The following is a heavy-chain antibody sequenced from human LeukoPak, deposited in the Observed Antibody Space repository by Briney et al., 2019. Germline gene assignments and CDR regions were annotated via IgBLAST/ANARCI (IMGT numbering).Heavy chain of an antibody. V-gene: IGHV1-2*06. CDR1: GYTFTGYY. Sequence: ASVKVSCKASGYTFTGYYMHWVRQAPGQGLEWMGRINPNSGGTNYAQKFQGRVTMTRDTSTSTAYMELRSLRSDDTAVYYCARGGDYYDSGGYGTLDYWGQGTLVTVSS. D-gene: IGHD3-22*01. J-gene: IGHJ4*02. CDR3: ARGGDYYDSGGYGTLDY. CDR2: INPNSGGT.